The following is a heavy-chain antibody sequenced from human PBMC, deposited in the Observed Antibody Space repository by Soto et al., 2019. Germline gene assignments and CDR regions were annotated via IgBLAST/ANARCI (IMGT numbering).Heavy chain of an antibody. J-gene: IGHJ6*02. CDR1: GFTFSSYG. CDR3: AKARRLLLAYYYYGMDV. CDR2: ISYDGSNK. Sequence: PGGSLRLSCAASGFTFSSYGMHWARQAPGKGLEWVAVISYDGSNKYYADSVKGRFTISRDNSKNTLYLQMNSLRAEDTAVYYCAKARRLLLAYYYYGMDVWGQGTTVTVSS. D-gene: IGHD2-15*01. V-gene: IGHV3-30*18.